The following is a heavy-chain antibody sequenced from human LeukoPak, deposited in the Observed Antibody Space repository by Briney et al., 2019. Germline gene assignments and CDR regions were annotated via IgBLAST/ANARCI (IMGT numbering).Heavy chain of an antibody. CDR3: ARDRWYYDSSGYFDY. D-gene: IGHD3-22*01. CDR2: IYYSGTT. J-gene: IGHJ4*02. CDR1: GGSISGYY. Sequence: SETLSLTCTVSGGSISGYYWSWIRQPPGKGLEWLGYIYYSGTTNYNPSLKSRVIISIDTSKNQFSLKLNSVTAADTAVYYCARDRWYYDSSGYFDYWGQGTLVTVSS. V-gene: IGHV4-59*01.